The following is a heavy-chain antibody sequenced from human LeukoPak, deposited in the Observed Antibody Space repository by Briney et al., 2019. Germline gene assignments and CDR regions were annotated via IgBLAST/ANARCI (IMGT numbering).Heavy chain of an antibody. Sequence: SETLSLTCTVSGGSIFGHYFNWIRQAPRKGLEWIGYIYSNGITSYNPSLRSRGTMYIATSRSQFSLRLTSVTAADTAIYYCARRAYYDTSGYSPASGYFDLWGRGTLVTVSS. CDR2: IYSNGIT. J-gene: IGHJ2*01. V-gene: IGHV4-4*08. CDR3: ARRAYYDTSGYSPASGYFDL. D-gene: IGHD3-22*01. CDR1: GGSIFGHY.